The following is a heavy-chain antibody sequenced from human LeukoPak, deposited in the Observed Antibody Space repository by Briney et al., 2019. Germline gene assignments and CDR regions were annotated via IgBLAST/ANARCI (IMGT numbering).Heavy chain of an antibody. CDR1: GFTLSSYE. J-gene: IGHJ1*01. CDR2: IDYDGGSG. D-gene: IGHD6-19*01. V-gene: IGHV3-23*01. Sequence: GGSLRLSCTVSGFTLSSYEMSWIRQAPGKGLEWVSSIDYDGGSGHYADSVKGRFTISRGNSNNTLFLHLNSLRGEDTAVYYCTRNSGWYGLSWGQGTLVTVSS. CDR3: TRNSGWYGLS.